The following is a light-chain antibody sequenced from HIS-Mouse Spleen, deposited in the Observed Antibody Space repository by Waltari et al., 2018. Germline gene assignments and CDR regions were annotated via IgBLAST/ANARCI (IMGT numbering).Light chain of an antibody. CDR3: QSADSSGTYVV. J-gene: IGLJ2*01. Sequence: SYELTQPPSVSVSPGQTARITCSGAALPKQYAYGYQQKPGQAPVLVIYKDSERPSGIPERFSGSSSGTTVTLTISGVQAEDEADYYCQSADSSGTYVVFGGGTKLTVL. CDR1: ALPKQY. CDR2: KDS. V-gene: IGLV3-25*03.